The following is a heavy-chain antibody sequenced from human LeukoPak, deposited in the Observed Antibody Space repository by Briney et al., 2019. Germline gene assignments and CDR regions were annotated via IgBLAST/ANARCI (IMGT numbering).Heavy chain of an antibody. CDR3: ARDGSSSSSVYYYYGMDV. CDR2: ISAYNGNT. D-gene: IGHD6-6*01. Sequence: ASVTVSCKASGYTFTSYGISWVRQAPGQGLEWMGWISAYNGNTNYAQKLQGRVTMTTDTSTSIAYMELRSLRSDDTAVYYCARDGSSSSSVYYYYGMDVWGQGTTVTVSS. V-gene: IGHV1-18*01. CDR1: GYTFTSYG. J-gene: IGHJ6*02.